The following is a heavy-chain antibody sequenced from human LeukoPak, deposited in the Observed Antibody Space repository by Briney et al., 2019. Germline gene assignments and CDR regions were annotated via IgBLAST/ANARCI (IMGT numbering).Heavy chain of an antibody. CDR1: GGSFSGYY. J-gene: IGHJ2*01. D-gene: IGHD3-10*01. CDR2: INHSGST. CDR3: ARAGLLVRGVTLRYFDL. Sequence: SETLSLTCAVYGGSFSGYYWSWIRQPPGKGLEWIGEINHSGSTNYSPSLKSRVTISVDTSKNQFSLKLSSVTAADTAVYYCARAGLLVRGVTLRYFDLWGRGTLVTVSS. V-gene: IGHV4-34*01.